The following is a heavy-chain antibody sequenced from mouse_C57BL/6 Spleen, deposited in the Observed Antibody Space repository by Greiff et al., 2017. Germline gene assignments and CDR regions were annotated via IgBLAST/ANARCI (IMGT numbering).Heavy chain of an antibody. Sequence: GGGLVQPKGSLKLSCAASGFSFNTYAMNWVRQAPGKGLEWVARIRSKSNNYATYYADSVKDRFTISRDDSESMLYLQMNNLKTEDTAMYYCVSGRGPYYFDYWGQGTTLTVSS. V-gene: IGHV10-1*01. CDR1: GFSFNTYA. CDR3: VSGRGPYYFDY. CDR2: IRSKSNNYAT. J-gene: IGHJ2*01.